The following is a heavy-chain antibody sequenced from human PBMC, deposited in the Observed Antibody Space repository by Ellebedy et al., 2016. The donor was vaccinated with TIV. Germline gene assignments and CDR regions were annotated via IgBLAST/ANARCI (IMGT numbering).Heavy chain of an antibody. V-gene: IGHV3-30*18. Sequence: GGSLRLXCAASGFTFSDFGMHWVRQAPGKGLEWVAAISYDGSDKFYADSVKGRFIISRDNSKNTVYLQVDSLRAEDTAVFYCAKSGYISGWYGMDVWGQGTTVTVSS. CDR3: AKSGYISGWYGMDV. J-gene: IGHJ6*02. CDR2: ISYDGSDK. CDR1: GFTFSDFG. D-gene: IGHD6-19*01.